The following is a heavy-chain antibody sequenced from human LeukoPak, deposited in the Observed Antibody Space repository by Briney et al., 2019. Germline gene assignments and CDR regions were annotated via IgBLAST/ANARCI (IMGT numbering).Heavy chain of an antibody. V-gene: IGHV1-69*13. Sequence: ASVKVSCKASGGTFSSYAISWVRQAPGQGLEWMGGIIPIFGTANYAQKFQGRVTITADESTSTAYMELSSLRSEDTAVYYCARERTYYDILTGSSGGYYFDYWGQGTLVTVSS. J-gene: IGHJ4*02. CDR2: IIPIFGTA. CDR3: ARERTYYDILTGSSGGYYFDY. D-gene: IGHD3-9*01. CDR1: GGTFSSYA.